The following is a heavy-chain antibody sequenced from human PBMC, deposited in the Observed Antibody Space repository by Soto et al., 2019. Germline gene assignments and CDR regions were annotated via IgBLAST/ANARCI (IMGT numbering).Heavy chain of an antibody. CDR2: IYYNGNT. CDR3: ARTLSKPRFYFYYGMDV. Sequence: LSLTCTVSDGSSSSSSHYWGWIRQPPGKGLEWIGSIYYNGNTYYNPSLKSRVTISVETSKSQFSLKLRSVTAADTAVYYCARTLSKPRFYFYYGMDVWGRGTTVTVSS. D-gene: IGHD3-16*01. J-gene: IGHJ6*02. V-gene: IGHV4-39*01. CDR1: DGSSSSSSHY.